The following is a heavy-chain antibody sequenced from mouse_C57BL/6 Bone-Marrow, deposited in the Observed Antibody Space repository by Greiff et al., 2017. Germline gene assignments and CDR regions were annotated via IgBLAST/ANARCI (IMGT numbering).Heavy chain of an antibody. CDR2: IYPRSGNT. CDR3: ARNYGYQDWFAY. V-gene: IGHV1-81*01. J-gene: IGHJ3*01. Sequence: QVLLQQSGAELARPGASVKLSCKASGYTFTSYGISWVKQRTGQGLEWIGEIYPRSGNTYYNEKFKGKATLTADKSSSTAYMELRILTSEDSAVYFCARNYGYQDWFAYWGQGTLVTVSA. D-gene: IGHD2-2*01. CDR1: GYTFTSYG.